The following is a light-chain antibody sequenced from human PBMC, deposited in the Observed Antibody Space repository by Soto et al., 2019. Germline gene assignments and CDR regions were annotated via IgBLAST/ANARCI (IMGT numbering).Light chain of an antibody. CDR1: QSVSSN. V-gene: IGKV3-15*01. CDR3: QQYNSWPPLT. CDR2: GAS. Sequence: EIVMTQSPATLSVSPGERATLSCRASQSVSSNLAWYQQKPGQAPRLLIYGASTRATGIPARFSGSGSGTEFTLTISSLQSEDLADYYCQQYNSWPPLTFGGGTKVEIE. J-gene: IGKJ4*01.